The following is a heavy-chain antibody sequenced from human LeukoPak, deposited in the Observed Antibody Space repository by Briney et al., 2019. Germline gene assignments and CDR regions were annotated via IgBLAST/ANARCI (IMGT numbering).Heavy chain of an antibody. CDR1: GGSFSSGSYY. J-gene: IGHJ3*02. CDR3: ARTHDSSGYYYAFDI. V-gene: IGHV4-61*01. Sequence: PSETLSLTCTVSGGSFSSGSYYWSWIRQPPGKGLEWIGYIYYSGSTNYNPSLKSRVTISVDTSKNQFSLKLSSVTAADTAVYYCARTHDSSGYYYAFDIWGQGTMVTVSS. CDR2: IYYSGST. D-gene: IGHD3-22*01.